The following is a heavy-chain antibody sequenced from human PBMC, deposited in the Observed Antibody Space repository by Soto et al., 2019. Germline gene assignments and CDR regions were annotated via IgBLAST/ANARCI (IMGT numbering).Heavy chain of an antibody. V-gene: IGHV1-8*01. CDR2: KNPNSGNT. Sequence: QVQLVQSGAEVKKPGASVKVSCKASGYTFTSYDIHWVRQATGQGLEWMGWKNPNSGNTGYEKKFQGRVTMTRNTSISTAYMELSSLRSEDTAVYYCARERAAAGTGWFDPWGQGTLVTVSS. CDR3: ARERAAAGTGWFDP. D-gene: IGHD6-13*01. CDR1: GYTFTSYD. J-gene: IGHJ5*02.